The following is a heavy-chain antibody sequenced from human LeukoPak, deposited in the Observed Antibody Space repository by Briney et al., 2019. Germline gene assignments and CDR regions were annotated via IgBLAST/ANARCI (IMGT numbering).Heavy chain of an antibody. V-gene: IGHV1-8*01. CDR2: MNXXSANT. D-gene: IGHD3-22*01. Sequence: MNXXSANTHYPQKFHGILTMTTNTSISTAYMELSSLTSEDTAVYYCARFNADSSGYITPPGIDYWGQGTLVTVSS. J-gene: IGHJ4*02. CDR3: ARFNADSSGYITPPGIDY.